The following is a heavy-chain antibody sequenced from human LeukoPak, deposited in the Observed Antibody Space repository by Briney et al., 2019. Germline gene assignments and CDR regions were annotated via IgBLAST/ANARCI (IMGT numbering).Heavy chain of an antibody. CDR3: ARGKEVHCSSASSNHNWFDP. V-gene: IGHV1-2*02. CDR1: GYTFTGYY. D-gene: IGHD2-2*01. CDR2: INPNSGGT. J-gene: IGHJ5*02. Sequence: ASGKVSSKASGYTFTGYYMHWVRQAPGQGLEWMGWINPNSGGTNYAQKFQGRVTMTRDTSISTAYMELSRLRSDDTAVYYCARGKEVHCSSASSNHNWFDPWGQRTLVTVAS.